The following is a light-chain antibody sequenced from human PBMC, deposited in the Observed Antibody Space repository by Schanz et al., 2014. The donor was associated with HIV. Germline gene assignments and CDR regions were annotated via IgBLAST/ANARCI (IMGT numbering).Light chain of an antibody. CDR1: SSDVGGYNY. CDR3: CSYAGSYSWM. CDR2: DVS. Sequence: QSVLTQPASVSGSPGQSVAISCTGTSSDVGGYNYVSWYQQHPGKAPKLMIYDVSKRPSGVPDRFSGSKSGNTASLTISGLQGEDEADYYCCSYAGSYSWMFGGGTKLTVL. V-gene: IGLV2-11*01. J-gene: IGLJ3*02.